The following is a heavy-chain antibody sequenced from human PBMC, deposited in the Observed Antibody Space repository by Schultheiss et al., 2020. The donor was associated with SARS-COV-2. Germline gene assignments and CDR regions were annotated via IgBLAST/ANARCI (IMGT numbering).Heavy chain of an antibody. CDR1: GGSISSYY. J-gene: IGHJ4*02. CDR2: IYHSGST. CDR3: ASGPGGDYSNYGGGY. Sequence: SETLSLTCTVSGGSISSYYWSWIRQPPGKGLEWIGEIYHSGSTNYNPSLKSRVTISVDTSKNQFSLKLSSVTAADTAVYYCASGPGGDYSNYGGGYWGQGTLVTVSS. D-gene: IGHD4-11*01. V-gene: IGHV4-59*01.